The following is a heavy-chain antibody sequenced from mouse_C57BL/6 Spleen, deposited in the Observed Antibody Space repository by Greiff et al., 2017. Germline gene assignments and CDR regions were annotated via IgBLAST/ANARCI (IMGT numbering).Heavy chain of an antibody. Sequence: EVKLVESGGGLVKPGGSLKLSCAASGFTFSDYGMHWVRQAPEKGLEWVAYISSGSSTIYYADTVKGRFTISRDNAKNTLFLQMTSLRSEDTAMYYCAREPGTAFDYWGQGTTLTVSS. V-gene: IGHV5-17*01. CDR3: AREPGTAFDY. CDR1: GFTFSDYG. CDR2: ISSGSSTI. J-gene: IGHJ2*01. D-gene: IGHD1-2*01.